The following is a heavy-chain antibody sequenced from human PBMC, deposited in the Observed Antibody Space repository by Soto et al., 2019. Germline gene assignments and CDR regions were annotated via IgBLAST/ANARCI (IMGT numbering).Heavy chain of an antibody. D-gene: IGHD3-22*01. Sequence: SETLSLTCTVSGGSISSGGYYWSWIRQHPGKGLEWIGYIYYSGSTYYNPSLKSRVTISVDTSKNQFSLKLSSVTAADTAVYYCARDRHYYDSSGYYQGLDPWGQGTMVTVYS. J-gene: IGHJ5*02. CDR2: IYYSGST. CDR1: GGSISSGGYY. CDR3: ARDRHYYDSSGYYQGLDP. V-gene: IGHV4-31*03.